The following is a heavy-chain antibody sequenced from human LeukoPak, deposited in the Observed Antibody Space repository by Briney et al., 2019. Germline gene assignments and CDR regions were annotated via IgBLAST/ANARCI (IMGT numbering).Heavy chain of an antibody. CDR2: ISSSGSTI. CDR1: GFAFSDYY. CDR3: AKGRVVATILGDY. Sequence: PGGSLRLSCAASGFAFSDYYMSWIRQAPGKGLEWVSYISSSGSTIYYADSVKGRFTISRDNAKNSLYLQMNSLRAEDTAVYYCAKGRVVATILGDYWGQGTLVTVSS. J-gene: IGHJ4*02. D-gene: IGHD5-12*01. V-gene: IGHV3-11*01.